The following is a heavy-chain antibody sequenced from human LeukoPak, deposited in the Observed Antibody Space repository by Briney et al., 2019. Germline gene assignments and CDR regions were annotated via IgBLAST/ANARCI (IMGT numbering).Heavy chain of an antibody. V-gene: IGHV3-48*03. CDR3: ARDARGLCSSANCFFDY. CDR1: GFTFSSYE. D-gene: IGHD2-2*01. J-gene: IGHJ4*02. Sequence: GGSLRLSCAASGFTFSSYEMNWVRQAPGKGLEWVSHISCSGSTIYYADSVKGRFTISRDNAKNSLHLQMSSLRAEDTAVYFCARDARGLCSSANCFFDYWGQGTLVTV. CDR2: ISCSGSTI.